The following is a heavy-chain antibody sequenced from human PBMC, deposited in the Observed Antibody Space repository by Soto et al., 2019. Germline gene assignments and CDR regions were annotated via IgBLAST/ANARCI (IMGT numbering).Heavy chain of an antibody. Sequence: LSLTCTVSGGSISSYYWSWIRQPPGKGLEWIGYIYYSGSTNYNPSLKSRVTISVDTSKNQFPLKLSSVTAADTAVYYCARHSLLIGFDPWGQGTLVTVSS. CDR3: ARHSLLIGFDP. V-gene: IGHV4-59*08. J-gene: IGHJ5*02. CDR2: IYYSGST. CDR1: GGSISSYY. D-gene: IGHD2-21*01.